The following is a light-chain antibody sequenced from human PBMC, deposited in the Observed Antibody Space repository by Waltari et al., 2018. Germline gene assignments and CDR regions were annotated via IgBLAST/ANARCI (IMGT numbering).Light chain of an antibody. CDR1: QSLVYTDGNTY. V-gene: IGKV2-30*01. J-gene: IGKJ2*01. CDR2: MVA. Sequence: DVVMTQSPLSLPVTLGQPASISFRSSQSLVYTDGNTYLPWFQQRPGHSPRSLIQMVAIRGAAGPDRFSGSGSGTDFTLEISRVEAEDVGVYYCMDAAHWPSYTFGQGTKLEIK. CDR3: MDAAHWPSYT.